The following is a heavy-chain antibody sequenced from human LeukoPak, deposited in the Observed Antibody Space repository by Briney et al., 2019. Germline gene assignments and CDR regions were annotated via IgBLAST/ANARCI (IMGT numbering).Heavy chain of an antibody. CDR2: TRKKVRKQDKRYTT. V-gene: IGHV3-72*01. CDR3: ARVGPRDYDAFDM. CDR1: GFTFSDLH. D-gene: IGHD4-17*01. J-gene: IGHJ3*02. Sequence: GVSLRLSCAASGFTFSDLHMEWLPPAPGKGLVGVGRTRKKVRKQDKRYTTGYTQTVKGRFTISRNDSKNSLYLQMNSLKTEDTAVYYCARVGPRDYDAFDMWGQGTMVTVSS.